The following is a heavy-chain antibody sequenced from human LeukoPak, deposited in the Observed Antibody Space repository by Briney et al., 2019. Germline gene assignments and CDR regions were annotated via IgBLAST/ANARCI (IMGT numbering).Heavy chain of an antibody. CDR2: MNPNSGNT. J-gene: IGHJ4*02. CDR3: AREDYYDSGSSDY. D-gene: IGHD3-22*01. V-gene: IGHV1-8*03. CDR1: GYTFISYD. Sequence: GASVKVSCKASGYTFISYDINWVRQATGQGVEWMGWMNPNSGNTAYAQKFQGRVTITRNTSISTAYMELSSLRSEDTAIYYCAREDYYDSGSSDYWGQGTLVTVSS.